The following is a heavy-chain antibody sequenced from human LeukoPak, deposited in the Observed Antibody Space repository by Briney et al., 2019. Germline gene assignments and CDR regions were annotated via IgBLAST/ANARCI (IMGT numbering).Heavy chain of an antibody. CDR2: INPNSGGT. CDR3: ARDRSGAAADTDY. J-gene: IGHJ4*02. V-gene: IGHV1-2*02. CDR1: GYTFTGYY. D-gene: IGHD6-13*01. Sequence: ASVKVSCKASGYTFTGYYMHWVRQAPGQGLEWMGWINPNSGGTNYAQKFQGRVTMTRDTSISTAYMELSRLRSDDTAVYYCARDRSGAAADTDYWGQGTLVTVSS.